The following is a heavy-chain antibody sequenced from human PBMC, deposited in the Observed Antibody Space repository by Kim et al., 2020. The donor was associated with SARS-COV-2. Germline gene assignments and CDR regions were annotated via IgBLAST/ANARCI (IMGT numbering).Heavy chain of an antibody. D-gene: IGHD1-26*01. Sequence: SETLSLTCTVSGGSISSGGYYWSWIRQHPGKGLEWIGYIYYSGSTYYNPSLKSRVTISVDTSKNQFSLKLSSVTAADTAVYYCARGQGGSGSYYYYYGMDVWGQGTTVTVSS. CDR3: ARGQGGSGSYYYYYGMDV. V-gene: IGHV4-31*03. CDR2: IYYSGST. J-gene: IGHJ6*02. CDR1: GGSISSGGYY.